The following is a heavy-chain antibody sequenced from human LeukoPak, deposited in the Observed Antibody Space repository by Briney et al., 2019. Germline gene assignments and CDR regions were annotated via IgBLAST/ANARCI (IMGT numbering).Heavy chain of an antibody. Sequence: SVKVSCKAFGGTFSSYAISWVRQAPGQGLEWMGGIIPIFGTANYAQKFQGRVTITADESTSTAYMELSSLRSEDTAVYYCARDWEDGYNPYAFDIWGQGTMVTVSS. V-gene: IGHV1-69*13. CDR3: ARDWEDGYNPYAFDI. CDR2: IIPIFGTA. J-gene: IGHJ3*02. D-gene: IGHD5-24*01. CDR1: GGTFSSYA.